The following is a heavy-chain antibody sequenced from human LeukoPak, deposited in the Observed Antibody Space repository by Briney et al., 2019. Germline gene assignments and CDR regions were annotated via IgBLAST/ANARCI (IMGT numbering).Heavy chain of an antibody. CDR2: ISAYNGNT. CDR3: ARDWAVEEIVVVIMDAFDI. CDR1: GGTFSSYA. D-gene: IGHD3-22*01. Sequence: ASVKVSCKASGGTFSSYAISWVRQAPGQGLEWMGWISAYNGNTDYAQKLQGRVTMTTDTSTSTAYMELRSLRSDDTAVYYCARDWAVEEIVVVIMDAFDIWGQGTMVTVSS. V-gene: IGHV1-18*01. J-gene: IGHJ3*02.